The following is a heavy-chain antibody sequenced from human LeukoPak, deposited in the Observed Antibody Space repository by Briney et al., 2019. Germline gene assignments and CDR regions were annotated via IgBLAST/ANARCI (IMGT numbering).Heavy chain of an antibody. CDR2: ISSNGGST. D-gene: IGHD3-10*01. CDR1: GFTFSSYA. J-gene: IGHJ5*02. Sequence: GGSLRLSCAASGFTFSSYAMHWVRQAPGKGLEYVSAISSNGGSTYYANSVKGRFTISRDNAKNSLYLQMNSLRAEDTAVYYCARDSIWFGTHPEQNWFDPWGQGTLVTVSS. V-gene: IGHV3-64*01. CDR3: ARDSIWFGTHPEQNWFDP.